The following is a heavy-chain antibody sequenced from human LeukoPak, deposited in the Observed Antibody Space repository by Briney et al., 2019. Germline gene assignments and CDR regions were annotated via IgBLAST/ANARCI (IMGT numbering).Heavy chain of an antibody. Sequence: GGSLRLSCAASGFTFSDAWVSWVRQAPGKGLEWIGRIKSETNGGTIDYAAPVNGRFTLSRDDSKHTLDLQMNSLKTEDTGVYYCSAGTGRSDFDYWGQGTLVIVSS. V-gene: IGHV3-15*01. D-gene: IGHD1-1*01. J-gene: IGHJ4*02. CDR2: IKSETNGGTI. CDR3: SAGTGRSDFDY. CDR1: GFTFSDAW.